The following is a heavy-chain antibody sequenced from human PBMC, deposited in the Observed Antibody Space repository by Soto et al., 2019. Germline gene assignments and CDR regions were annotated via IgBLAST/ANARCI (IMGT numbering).Heavy chain of an antibody. J-gene: IGHJ6*02. Sequence: QVQLQESGPGLVKPSGTLSLTCAVSGGSISSSNCWSWVRQPPVKGLEWIGEIYHSGSTNYNPSLKSRVTISVDTSKNQFSLKLSSVTAADTAVYYCAKVSGSYYYGMDVWGQGTTVTVSS. D-gene: IGHD1-26*01. CDR2: IYHSGST. V-gene: IGHV4-4*02. CDR3: AKVSGSYYYGMDV. CDR1: GGSISSSNC.